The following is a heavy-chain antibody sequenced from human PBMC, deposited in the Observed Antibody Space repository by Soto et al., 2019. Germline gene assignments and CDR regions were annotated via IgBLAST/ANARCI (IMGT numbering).Heavy chain of an antibody. V-gene: IGHV3-64*01. J-gene: IGHJ4*02. CDR2: ISSNGGST. CDR1: GFTFSSYA. CDR3: ARDPYDY. Sequence: GGSLRLSCAASGFTFSSYAMHWVRQAPGKGLEYVSAISSNGGSTYYANSVKGRFTISRDNSKNTLYLQMGSLRAEDMAVYYCARDPYDYWGQGTLVTVSS.